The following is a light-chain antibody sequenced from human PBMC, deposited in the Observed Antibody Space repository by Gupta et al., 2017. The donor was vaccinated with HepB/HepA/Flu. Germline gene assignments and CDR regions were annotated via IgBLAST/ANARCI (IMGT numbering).Light chain of an antibody. J-gene: IGLJ1*01. CDR3: YSHAATYF. CDR1: SGDIGRYNY. V-gene: IGLV2-14*01. Sequence: QPALTPPPSVSRSPGPPTPVSCPGSSGDIGRYNYVSWYQPYPGKAPKHMLSEVSTRPSGVSDRSSGSNYATTVSLTISGLQAEDEYYYYCYSHAATYFFGSGTQVTVL. CDR2: EVS.